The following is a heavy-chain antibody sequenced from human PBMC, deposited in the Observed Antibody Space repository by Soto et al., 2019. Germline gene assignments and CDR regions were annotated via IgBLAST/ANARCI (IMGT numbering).Heavy chain of an antibody. V-gene: IGHV3-23*01. CDR3: AKPRLVAGLVKSVYFDS. D-gene: IGHD6-19*01. CDR1: GCTFSSYA. CDR2: ISGTRVSS. J-gene: IGHJ4*02. Sequence: GGSLRLSCEVSGCTFSSYALSWVRQSPGKGLERVAVISGTRVSSQYADSVKGRFTISRDNSKNTLTLQMNSLRAADAAVSYCAKPRLVAGLVKSVYFDSWGQGTLVTVSS.